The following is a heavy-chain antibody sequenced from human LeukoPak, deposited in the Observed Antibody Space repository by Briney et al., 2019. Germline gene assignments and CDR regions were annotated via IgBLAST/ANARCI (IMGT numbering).Heavy chain of an antibody. D-gene: IGHD1-26*01. CDR3: ARHRSGGSSFYFDY. V-gene: IGHV4-59*08. Sequence: PSETLSLTCTVSGGSISSYYWSWIRQPPGKGLEWIGYISYSGSTDYNPSLKSRVTISVDTSKNHFSLKLTSVTAADTAVYYCARHRSGGSSFYFDYWGQGTLVTVSS. CDR2: ISYSGST. J-gene: IGHJ4*02. CDR1: GGSISSYY.